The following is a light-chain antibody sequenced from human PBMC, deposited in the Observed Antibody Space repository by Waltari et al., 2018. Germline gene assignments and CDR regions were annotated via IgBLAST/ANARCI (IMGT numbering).Light chain of an antibody. V-gene: IGLV3-19*01. J-gene: IGLJ2*01. Sequence: SSELTQDPAVSVALGQTVRITCQGDSLRTYSADWYQQRPGQAPILVLFSTDDRPSGIPDRFSGSSSRDIASLTITGTQAEDEADYYCASRDPTANAVVFGGGTKLTVL. CDR3: ASRDPTANAVV. CDR1: SLRTYS. CDR2: STD.